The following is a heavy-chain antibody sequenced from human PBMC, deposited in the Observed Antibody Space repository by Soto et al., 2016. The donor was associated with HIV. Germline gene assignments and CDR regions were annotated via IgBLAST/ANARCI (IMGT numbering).Heavy chain of an antibody. CDR1: GFTFSTYW. J-gene: IGHJ4*02. D-gene: IGHD3-9*01. Sequence: EVHLVESGGGLVQPGGSLRLSCASSGFTFSTYWMHWVRQAPGKGLVWVSRINNDGSSTTYADSVKGRFTISRDNAKNTLYLQMSSLRADDTAMYFCARGGTYDILTGYYNVGLDYWGQGTLVTVVL. CDR3: ARGGTYDILTGYYNVGLDY. V-gene: IGHV3-74*01. CDR2: INNDGSST.